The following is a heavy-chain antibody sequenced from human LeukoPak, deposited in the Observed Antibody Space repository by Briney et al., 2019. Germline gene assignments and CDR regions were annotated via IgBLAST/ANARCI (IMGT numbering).Heavy chain of an antibody. D-gene: IGHD5-18*01. J-gene: IGHJ4*02. CDR3: AKDRSDPSMVYNFDY. CDR1: GFTFSTYG. V-gene: IGHV3-33*06. Sequence: PRRSLRLSCEASGFTFSTYGMHWVRQAPGKGLAWVAVIWYDGSNKNYADSVKGRFTISRDNSKNTLYLQMNSLRAEDTAVYYCAKDRSDPSMVYNFDYWGQGTLVTVSS. CDR2: IWYDGSNK.